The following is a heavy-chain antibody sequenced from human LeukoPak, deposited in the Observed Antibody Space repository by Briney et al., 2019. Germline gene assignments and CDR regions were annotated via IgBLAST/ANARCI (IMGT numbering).Heavy chain of an antibody. CDR1: GFTFSDYN. Sequence: PGGSLRLSCAASGFTFSDYNMNWVRQAPGKGLEWVSSISRSSYYIYYTDSVKGRFTISRDNAKNSLYLQMNSLRAEGTAVYYCARDTRSVNYYDSSGFDYWGQGTLVTVSS. D-gene: IGHD3-22*01. CDR3: ARDTRSVNYYDSSGFDY. CDR2: ISRSSYYI. J-gene: IGHJ4*02. V-gene: IGHV3-21*01.